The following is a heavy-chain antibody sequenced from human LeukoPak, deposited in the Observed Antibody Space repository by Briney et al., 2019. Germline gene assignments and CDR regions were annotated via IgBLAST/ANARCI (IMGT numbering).Heavy chain of an antibody. CDR1: GGSISSTSYY. D-gene: IGHD4-23*01. J-gene: IGHJ4*02. CDR2: IYYSGST. V-gene: IGHV4-61*05. CDR3: ARLNDYGGNLDY. Sequence: SETLSLTCTVSGGSISSTSYYWSWIRQPPGKGLEWIGYIYYSGSTNYNPSLKSRVTISVDTSKNQFSLKLSSVTAADTAVYYCARLNDYGGNLDYWGQGTLVTVSS.